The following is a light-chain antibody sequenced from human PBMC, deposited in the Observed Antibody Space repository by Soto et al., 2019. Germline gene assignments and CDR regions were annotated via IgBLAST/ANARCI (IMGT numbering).Light chain of an antibody. CDR3: QQYNNWPRT. CDR2: GTS. CDR1: QSVSTK. V-gene: IGKV3-15*01. Sequence: EIVMTQSPATLSVSPGERVTLSCRASQSVSTKLAWYQQKPGQAPRLLIFGTSTRATGVPARFSVSGSGTEFTLTISSLQSEDFVVYYCQQYNNWPRTFGQGTKVEIK. J-gene: IGKJ1*01.